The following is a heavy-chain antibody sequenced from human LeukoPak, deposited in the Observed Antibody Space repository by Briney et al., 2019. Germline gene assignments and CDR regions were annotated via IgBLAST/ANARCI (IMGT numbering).Heavy chain of an antibody. CDR2: VSGSGGST. CDR3: AKDGRIVVVVAAPAFDI. J-gene: IGHJ3*02. D-gene: IGHD2-15*01. CDR1: GFTFSSYA. Sequence: GGSLRLSCAASGFTFSSYAMGWVRQTPGKGLEWVSAVSGSGGSTCYADSVKGRFTISRDNSKNTLYLQMNSLRAEDTAVYYCAKDGRIVVVVAAPAFDIWGQGTMVTVSS. V-gene: IGHV3-23*01.